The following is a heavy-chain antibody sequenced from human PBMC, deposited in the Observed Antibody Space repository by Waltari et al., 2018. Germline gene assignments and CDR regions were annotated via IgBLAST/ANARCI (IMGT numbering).Heavy chain of an antibody. CDR2: IYTGGTT. CDR1: GFPVSSNY. CDR3: ARDRTRVGGMDV. Sequence: EVQLVASGGGLIQPGGSLSLSYAASGFPVSSNYMTWVRQAPGKGLEWVSIIYTGGTTYYADSVKGRFAISTDNSKNTLYLQMNSLRVEDTAVYYCARDRTRVGGMDVWGQGTTVTVSS. V-gene: IGHV3-53*01. D-gene: IGHD4-17*01. J-gene: IGHJ6*02.